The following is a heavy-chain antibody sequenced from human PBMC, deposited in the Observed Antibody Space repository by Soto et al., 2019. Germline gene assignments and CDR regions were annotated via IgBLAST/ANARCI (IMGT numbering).Heavy chain of an antibody. CDR1: GFTFSNYW. D-gene: IGHD6-19*01. V-gene: IGHV3-7*01. J-gene: IGHJ4*01. CDR2: IKQDGSEN. CDR3: ARDHSSGWKFDY. Sequence: EVQLVESGGGLVQPGGSLRLSCAASGFTFSNYWMSWVRQAPGKGLEWVANIKQDGSENYYVDSVKGRFTTSRDNTKNSFYLQMNSLRAEDTAVYYCARDHSSGWKFDYWGRGTLVTVSS.